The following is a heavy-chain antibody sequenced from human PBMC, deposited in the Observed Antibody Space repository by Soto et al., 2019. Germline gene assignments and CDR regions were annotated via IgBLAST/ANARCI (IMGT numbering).Heavy chain of an antibody. CDR2: MYYSGGA. J-gene: IGHJ6*02. CDR3: ASVRGGYYYAMDV. V-gene: IGHV4-59*02. D-gene: IGHD3-10*02. Sequence: SETLSLTCTVSGDSVSGNYWSWIRQPPGKQLEWIGYMYYSGGANYNPSLKSRVTISVDKSKNQFSLKLSSVTAADTAVYYCASVRGGYYYAMDVWGQGTTVTVSS. CDR1: GDSVSGNY.